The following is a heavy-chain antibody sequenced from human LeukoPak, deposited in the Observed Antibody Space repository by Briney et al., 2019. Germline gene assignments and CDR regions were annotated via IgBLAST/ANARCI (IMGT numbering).Heavy chain of an antibody. J-gene: IGHJ4*02. CDR1: GGSISSSSYY. Sequence: PSETLSLTCTVSGGSISSSSYYWGWIRQPPGKGLEWIGSIYYSGSTYYNPSLKSRVTISVDTSKNQFSLKLSSVTAADTAVYYCARDLPTYYYDSSGYIDYWGQGTLVTVSS. CDR2: IYYSGST. V-gene: IGHV4-39*07. D-gene: IGHD3-22*01. CDR3: ARDLPTYYYDSSGYIDY.